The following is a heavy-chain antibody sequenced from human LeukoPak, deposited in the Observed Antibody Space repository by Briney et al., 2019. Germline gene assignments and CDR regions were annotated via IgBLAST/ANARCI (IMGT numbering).Heavy chain of an antibody. CDR1: GGSFSGYY. D-gene: IGHD3-10*01. CDR3: ARGGITMVRGVFGYYYYGMDV. V-gene: IGHV4-34*01. Sequence: PSETLSLTCAVYGGSFSGYYWSWIRQPPGKGLEWIGEINHSGSTKYNPSLKSRVTISVDTYKNQFSLKLSSVTAADTAVYYCARGGITMVRGVFGYYYYGMDVWGKGTTVTVSS. CDR2: INHSGST. J-gene: IGHJ6*04.